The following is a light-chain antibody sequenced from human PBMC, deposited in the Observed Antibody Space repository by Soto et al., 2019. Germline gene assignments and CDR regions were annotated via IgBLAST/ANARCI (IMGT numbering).Light chain of an antibody. J-gene: IGKJ4*01. CDR3: QQSHSAPLT. CDR1: QSISTY. V-gene: IGKV1-39*01. Sequence: DIQMTQSPSSLFASVGDRVTISCRASQSISTYLNWYQHKPGQAPSLLIYVASSLQSGVPSRFSGSGSGTDFTLTISSLQPEDFATYYCQQSHSAPLTFGGGTKVEIK. CDR2: VAS.